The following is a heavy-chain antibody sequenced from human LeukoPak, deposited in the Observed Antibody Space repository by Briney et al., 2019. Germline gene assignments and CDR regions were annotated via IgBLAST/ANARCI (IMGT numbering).Heavy chain of an antibody. Sequence: ASVKVSCKASGYTFTTYGISWVRQAPGQGLEWMGWVSAYNDNTNYAQKLQGRVTMTTDRSTSTAYMELRSLRSDDTAVYHCARVTMGGYYYMDVWGKGTTVTVSS. V-gene: IGHV1-18*01. CDR3: ARVTMGGYYYMDV. D-gene: IGHD3-10*01. CDR1: GYTFTTYG. CDR2: VSAYNDNT. J-gene: IGHJ6*03.